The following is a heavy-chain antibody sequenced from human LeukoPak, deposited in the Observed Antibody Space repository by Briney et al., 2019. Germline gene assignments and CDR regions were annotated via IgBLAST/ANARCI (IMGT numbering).Heavy chain of an antibody. CDR3: GRAPLCCRLDY. CDR2: INHSGSS. J-gene: IGHJ4*02. V-gene: IGHV4-34*04. CDR1: NGSFSGYY. Sequence: SETLSLTCAVYNGSFSGYYWTWIRQSPGKGLEWIGEINHSGSSNLNPSLKSRPSISVDPSKSQFSLKLSSVTAADTAVYYCGRAPLCCRLDYWGQGGLVTVSA.